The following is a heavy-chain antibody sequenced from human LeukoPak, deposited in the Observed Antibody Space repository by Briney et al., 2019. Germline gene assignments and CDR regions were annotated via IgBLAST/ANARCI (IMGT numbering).Heavy chain of an antibody. CDR3: ARADYGDYGEYYFDY. CDR2: IYYSGST. V-gene: IGHV4-61*01. Sequence: SETLSLTCTASGGSVSSGSYYWSWIRQPPGKGLEWIGYIYYSGSTNYNPSLKSRVTISVDTSKNQFSLKLSSVTAADTAVYYCARADYGDYGEYYFDYWGQGTLVTVSS. D-gene: IGHD4-17*01. CDR1: GGSVSSGSYY. J-gene: IGHJ4*02.